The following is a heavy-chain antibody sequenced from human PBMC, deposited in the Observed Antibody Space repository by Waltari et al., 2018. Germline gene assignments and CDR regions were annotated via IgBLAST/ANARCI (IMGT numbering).Heavy chain of an antibody. CDR3: ARDPFNYYDSSGYFYYYGMDV. J-gene: IGHJ6*02. CDR2: INHSGRT. V-gene: IGHV4-34*01. Sequence: QVQLQQWGAGLLKPSETLSLTCAVYGGSFSGYYWSWIRQPPGKGLEWIGEINHSGRTNYNPSLKSRVTISVDTSKNQFSLKLSSVTAADTAVYYCARDPFNYYDSSGYFYYYGMDVWGQGTTVTVSS. D-gene: IGHD3-22*01. CDR1: GGSFSGYY.